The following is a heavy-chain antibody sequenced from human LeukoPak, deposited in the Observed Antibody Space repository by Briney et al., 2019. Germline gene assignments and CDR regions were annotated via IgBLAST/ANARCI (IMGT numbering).Heavy chain of an antibody. D-gene: IGHD2-15*01. CDR1: GYSISSGYC. J-gene: IGHJ4*01. V-gene: IGHV4-38-2*02. Sequence: SETLSLTCTVSGYSISSGYCWGWIRQPPGKGLEWIGSIYHSGSTYYNPSLKSRVTISVDTSKNQFSLKLSSVTAADTAVYYCARDRDVDDFDSWGHGTLVTVSS. CDR2: IYHSGST. CDR3: ARDRDVDDFDS.